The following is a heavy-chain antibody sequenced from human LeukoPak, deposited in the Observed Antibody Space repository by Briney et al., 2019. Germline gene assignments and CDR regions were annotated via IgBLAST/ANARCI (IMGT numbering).Heavy chain of an antibody. CDR3: ARPSRGGWFFDY. J-gene: IGHJ4*02. V-gene: IGHV5-51*01. CDR1: GSRLTNYW. Sequence: GPPLKISCKGSGSRLTNYWIGWVRQMPGKGLEWMGTIYPGDSDTRYSPSFQGQVTISADKSISTAYLQWSSLRASDTAMYFCARPSRGGWFFDYWGQGTLVTVSS. D-gene: IGHD6-19*01. CDR2: IYPGDSDT.